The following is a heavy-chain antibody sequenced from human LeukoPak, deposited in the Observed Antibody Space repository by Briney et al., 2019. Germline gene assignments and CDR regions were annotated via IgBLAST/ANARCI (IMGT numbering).Heavy chain of an antibody. CDR1: GGSISSYY. CDR3: ARGSGYKAQYAHYYMDV. CDR2: IYYSGST. J-gene: IGHJ6*03. Sequence: KPSETLSLTCTVSGGSISSYYWSWIRQPPGKGLEWIGYIYYSGSTNYNPSLKSRVTISVDTSKNQFSLKLSSVTAADTAVYYCARGSGYKAQYAHYYMDVWGKGTTVTVSS. V-gene: IGHV4-59*01. D-gene: IGHD5-12*01.